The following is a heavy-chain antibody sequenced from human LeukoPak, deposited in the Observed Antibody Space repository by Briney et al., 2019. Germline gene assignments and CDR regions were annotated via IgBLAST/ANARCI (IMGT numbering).Heavy chain of an antibody. CDR3: ARATTVTSLWRNTKYNWFDP. CDR2: IYYSGST. Sequence: PSETLSLTCTVSGGSISSYYWSWIRQPPGKGLEWIGYIYYSGSTNYNPSLKSRVTISVDTSKNQFSLKLSSVTAADTAVYYCARATTVTSLWRNTKYNWFDPWGQGTLVTVSS. CDR1: GGSISSYY. V-gene: IGHV4-59*12. D-gene: IGHD4-17*01. J-gene: IGHJ5*02.